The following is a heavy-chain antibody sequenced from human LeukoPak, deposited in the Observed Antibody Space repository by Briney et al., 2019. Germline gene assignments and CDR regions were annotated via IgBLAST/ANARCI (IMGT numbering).Heavy chain of an antibody. Sequence: SETLSLTCTVSGGSISSSSYYWGWIRQPPGKGLEWIGSIYYSGSTYYNPSLKSRVTISVDTSKNQFSLKLSSVTAADTAVYYCARQAIFGVVIDWFDPWGQGILVTVSS. CDR3: ARQAIFGVVIDWFDP. CDR2: IYYSGST. V-gene: IGHV4-39*01. CDR1: GGSISSSSYY. D-gene: IGHD3-3*01. J-gene: IGHJ5*02.